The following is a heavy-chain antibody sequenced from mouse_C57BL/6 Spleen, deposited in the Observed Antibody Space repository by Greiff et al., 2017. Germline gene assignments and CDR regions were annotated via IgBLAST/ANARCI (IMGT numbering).Heavy chain of an antibody. D-gene: IGHD2-1*01. Sequence: EVHLVESGGGLVKPGGSLKLSCAASGFTFSSYAMSWVRQTPEKRLEWVATISDGGSYTYYPDNVKGRFTISRDNAKNNLYLQMSHLKSEDTAMYYCARDLYYGNCVYYFDYWGQGTTLTVSS. CDR1: GFTFSSYA. V-gene: IGHV5-4*01. CDR2: ISDGGSYT. J-gene: IGHJ2*01. CDR3: ARDLYYGNCVYYFDY.